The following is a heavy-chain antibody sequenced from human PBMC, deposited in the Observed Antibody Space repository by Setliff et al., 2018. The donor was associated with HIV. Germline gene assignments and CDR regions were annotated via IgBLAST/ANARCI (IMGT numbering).Heavy chain of an antibody. CDR2: IRSAASTK. CDR3: ASSRPPDDSSGFLDH. J-gene: IGHJ4*02. Sequence: GGSLRLSCAASGFTFSSHAMHWVRQAPGKGLEWVAFIRSAASTKSYADSVKDRFTISRDNSKNSLYLQMNSLRAEDTAIYYCASSRPPDDSSGFLDHWGQGTLVTVSS. V-gene: IGHV3-30*02. CDR1: GFTFSSHA. D-gene: IGHD3-22*01.